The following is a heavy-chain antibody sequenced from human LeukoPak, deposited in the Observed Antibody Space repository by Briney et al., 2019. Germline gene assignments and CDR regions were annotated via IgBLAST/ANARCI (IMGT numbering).Heavy chain of an antibody. CDR1: GYSFTNHW. J-gene: IGHJ4*02. V-gene: IGHV5-51*01. D-gene: IGHD3-10*01. Sequence: GESLKISCKASGYSFTNHWIGRVRQKPGKGLEWMGIIYPGDSDTRYSPPFQGQVTISADKSISTAYLQWSSLKASDTAMYYCARIPMWFGESTFDYWGQGTLVTVSS. CDR3: ARIPMWFGESTFDY. CDR2: IYPGDSDT.